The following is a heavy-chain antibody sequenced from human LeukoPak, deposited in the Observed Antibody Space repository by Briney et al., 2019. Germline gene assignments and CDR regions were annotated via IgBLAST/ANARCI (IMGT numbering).Heavy chain of an antibody. CDR3: ARTRETTVGDFDS. D-gene: IGHD4-23*01. CDR1: GYSISSAYY. Sequence: SETLSLTCTVSGYSISSAYYWGWIRQPPEKGLEWLRSIHHSGTTYHNPSLKSRVTISVDTSKNQFSLRLSYVTAADTAVYYCARTRETTVGDFDSWGQGTLVTVSS. V-gene: IGHV4-38-2*02. CDR2: IHHSGTT. J-gene: IGHJ4*02.